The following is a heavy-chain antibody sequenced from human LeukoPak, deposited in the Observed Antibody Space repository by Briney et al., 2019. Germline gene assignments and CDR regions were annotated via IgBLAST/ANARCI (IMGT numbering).Heavy chain of an antibody. CDR2: IYTSGST. CDR1: GGSISSYY. J-gene: IGHJ4*02. V-gene: IGHV4-4*07. Sequence: SETLSLTCTVSGGSISSYYWSWIRQPAGKGLEWIGRIYTSGSTNYNPSLKSRVTMSVDTSKNQFSLKLSSVTAADTAVYYCARDRYYYGSGSYYNDYWGQGTLVTVSS. CDR3: ARDRYYYGSGSYYNDY. D-gene: IGHD3-10*01.